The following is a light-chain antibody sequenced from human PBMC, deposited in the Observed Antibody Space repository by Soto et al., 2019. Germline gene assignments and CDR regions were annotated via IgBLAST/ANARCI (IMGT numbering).Light chain of an antibody. CDR3: SSYTSCRYYVV. CDR1: SSDVGGYNY. Sequence: QSALTQPASVSGSPGQSITISCTGTSSDVGGYNYVSWYQQHPGKSPKLIIYDVSNRPSGVSKCFFGSKSGNTASLTISGLQADYEAYYYSSSYTSCRYYVVFGGGTKLKVL. J-gene: IGLJ2*01. V-gene: IGLV2-14*01. CDR2: DVS.